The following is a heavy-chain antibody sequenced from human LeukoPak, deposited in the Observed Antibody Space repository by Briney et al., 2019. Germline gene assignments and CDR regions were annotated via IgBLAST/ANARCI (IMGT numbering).Heavy chain of an antibody. J-gene: IGHJ6*03. D-gene: IGHD2-2*01. CDR2: INAGNGNT. V-gene: IGHV1-3*01. CDR3: AGYIVVVPEYYMDV. Sequence: ASVKVSCKASGYTFTSYAMHWVRQAPGQRLEWMGWINAGNGNTKYSQKFQGRVTITTDESTSTAYMELSSLRSEDTAVYYCAGYIVVVPEYYMDVWGKGTTVTVSS. CDR1: GYTFTSYA.